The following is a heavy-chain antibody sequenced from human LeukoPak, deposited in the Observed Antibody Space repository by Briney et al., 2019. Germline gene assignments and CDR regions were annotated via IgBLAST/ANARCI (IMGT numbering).Heavy chain of an antibody. CDR2: IYSGGST. V-gene: IGHV3-53*01. D-gene: IGHD1-26*01. Sequence: GGSLRLSCAASGFTVSSNHMSWVRQAPGRGLEWVSVIYSGGSTYYADSVKGRFTISSDNSKNILNLQMNSLRAEDTAVYYCARTRRGNSLAFDYWGQGTLVTVSS. CDR1: GFTVSSNH. CDR3: ARTRRGNSLAFDY. J-gene: IGHJ4*02.